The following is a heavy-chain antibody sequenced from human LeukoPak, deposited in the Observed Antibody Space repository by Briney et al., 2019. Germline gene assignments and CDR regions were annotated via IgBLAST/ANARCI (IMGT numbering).Heavy chain of an antibody. V-gene: IGHV1-18*01. D-gene: IGHD2-21*02. CDR1: GYTFSSYV. Sequence: ASVKVSCKASGYTFSSYVINWVRQAPGQGLEWMGMISPYNGNTNYAQKLQVRVTMTTDTSTSTAYMELRSLRSDDTAVYYCARDLYAGVLTYWGQGTLVTVSS. CDR3: ARDLYAGVLTY. J-gene: IGHJ4*02. CDR2: ISPYNGNT.